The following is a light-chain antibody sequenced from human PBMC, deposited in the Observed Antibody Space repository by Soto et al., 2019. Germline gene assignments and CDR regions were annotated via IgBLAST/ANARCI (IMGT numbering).Light chain of an antibody. CDR2: EVS. Sequence: QSALPQPASVSGSPGQSIPISCTGTRSDVGRYTYVSWYQQHPGKAPKLMIYEVSNRPSGVSNRFSGSKSGNTASLTISGLQAEDEADYYCTSYTSSSSVVFGGGTKLTVL. J-gene: IGLJ3*02. V-gene: IGLV2-14*01. CDR1: RSDVGRYTY. CDR3: TSYTSSSSVV.